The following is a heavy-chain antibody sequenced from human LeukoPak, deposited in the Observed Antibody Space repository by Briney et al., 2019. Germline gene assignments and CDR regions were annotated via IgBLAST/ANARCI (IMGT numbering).Heavy chain of an antibody. Sequence: GRSLRLSCAASGFTFSSYAMHWVRQAPGKGLKWVAVISYDGSNKYYADSVKGRFTISRDNSKNTLYLQMNSLRAEDTAVYYCARDSTPYCGGDCWPVPHFDYWGQGTLVTVSS. CDR3: ARDSTPYCGGDCWPVPHFDY. D-gene: IGHD2-21*02. CDR2: ISYDGSNK. CDR1: GFTFSSYA. V-gene: IGHV3-30-3*01. J-gene: IGHJ4*02.